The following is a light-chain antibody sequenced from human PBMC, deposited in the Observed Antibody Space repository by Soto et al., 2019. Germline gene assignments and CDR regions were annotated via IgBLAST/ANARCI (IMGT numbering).Light chain of an antibody. Sequence: QSVLTQPPSVSGAPGQRVTISCTGSSSNIGADHHVHWYQHLPGTAPKLLIYGNSNRPSGVPDRFSGSKSGTSASLAITGLQAEDEADYYCQSYDSSHYVFGTGTKLTVL. CDR2: GNS. CDR1: SSNIGADHH. V-gene: IGLV1-40*01. J-gene: IGLJ1*01. CDR3: QSYDSSHYV.